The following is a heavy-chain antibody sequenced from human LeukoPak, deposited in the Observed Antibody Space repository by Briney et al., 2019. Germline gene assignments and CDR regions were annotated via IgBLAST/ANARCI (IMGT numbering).Heavy chain of an antibody. J-gene: IGHJ4*02. D-gene: IGHD3-10*01. CDR3: AKDQSPYGSGSYYPFDY. Sequence: PGGSLRLSCAASGFTFSSYGMHWVRQAPGKGLEWVAFIRYDGSNKYYTDSVKGRFTISRDNSKNTLYLQMNSLRAEDTAVYYCAKDQSPYGSGSYYPFDYWGQGTLVTVSS. CDR2: IRYDGSNK. V-gene: IGHV3-30*02. CDR1: GFTFSSYG.